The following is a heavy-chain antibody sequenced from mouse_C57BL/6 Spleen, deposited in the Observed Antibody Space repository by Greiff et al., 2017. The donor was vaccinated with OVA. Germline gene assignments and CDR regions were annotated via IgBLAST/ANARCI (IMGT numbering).Heavy chain of an antibody. CDR1: GFTFSSYG. J-gene: IGHJ3*01. CDR3: ARQGVEVYYTWFAD. CDR2: ISSGGSYT. V-gene: IGHV5-6*01. Sequence: EVKVVESGGDLVKPGGSLKLSCAASGFTFSSYGMSWVRQTPDKRLEWVATISSGGSYTYYPDSVKGRFTISRDNAKNTLYLQMSSLKSEDTAMYYGARQGVEVYYTWFADWGQGTLVTVSA. D-gene: IGHD1-1*01.